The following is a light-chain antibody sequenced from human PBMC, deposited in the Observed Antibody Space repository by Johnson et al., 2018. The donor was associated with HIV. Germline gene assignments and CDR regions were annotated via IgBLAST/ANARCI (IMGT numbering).Light chain of an antibody. CDR2: ETN. CDR1: SPNIGNNY. Sequence: QSVLTQPPSVSAAPGQKVTISCSGSSPNIGNNYVSWYQQLPGTSPKLLIYETNKRPSGIPDRISGSKTGTSATLGITGLQTGDEADYYCGTWDSSLSAGGVFGTGTKLTVL. J-gene: IGLJ1*01. CDR3: GTWDSSLSAGGV. V-gene: IGLV1-51*02.